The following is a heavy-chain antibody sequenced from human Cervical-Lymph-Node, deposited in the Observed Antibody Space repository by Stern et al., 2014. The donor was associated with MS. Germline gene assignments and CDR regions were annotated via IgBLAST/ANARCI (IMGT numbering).Heavy chain of an antibody. D-gene: IGHD5-24*01. V-gene: IGHV2-70*13. CDR2: IDWDADK. Sequence: QVTLKESGPALVKPTQTLTLTCTSSGFSLTTSATRVSRIPQPPGKALESLALIDWDADKYYSTSLETTLSICNETTQNQVVLTMTNVDPVDTATYFRARNQFIYDYALDVWGPGTTVTVSS. CDR3: ARNQFIYDYALDV. CDR1: GFSLTTSATR. J-gene: IGHJ6*02.